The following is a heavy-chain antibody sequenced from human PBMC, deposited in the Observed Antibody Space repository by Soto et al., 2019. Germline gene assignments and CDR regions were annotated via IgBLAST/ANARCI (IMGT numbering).Heavy chain of an antibody. Sequence: VQLVESGGGLVQPGGSLRLSCAASGFTFSSYTMHWVRQAPDKGLEWVAFISYDGGNKYYADSVKGRFTISRDNSKNTLYLQMNSLRAEDTAVYYCARDRSYYGYYYGMDVWGQGTTVTVSS. D-gene: IGHD1-26*01. V-gene: IGHV3-30-3*01. CDR1: GFTFSSYT. CDR3: ARDRSYYGYYYGMDV. CDR2: ISYDGGNK. J-gene: IGHJ6*02.